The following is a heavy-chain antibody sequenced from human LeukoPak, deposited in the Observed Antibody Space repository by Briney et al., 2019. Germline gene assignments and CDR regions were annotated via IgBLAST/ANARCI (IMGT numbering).Heavy chain of an antibody. CDR1: GYTFTSYA. D-gene: IGHD2-2*02. Sequence: ASVKVSCKASGYTFTSYAMNWVRQAPGQGLEWMGWINTNTGNPTYAQGFTGRFVFSLDTSVSTAYLQISSLKAEDTAVYYCARAQDIVVVPAAINWFDPWGQGTLVTVSS. J-gene: IGHJ5*02. CDR3: ARAQDIVVVPAAINWFDP. V-gene: IGHV7-4-1*02. CDR2: INTNTGNP.